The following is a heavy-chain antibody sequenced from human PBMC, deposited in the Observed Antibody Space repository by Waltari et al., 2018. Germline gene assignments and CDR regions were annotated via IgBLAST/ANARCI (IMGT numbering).Heavy chain of an antibody. D-gene: IGHD6-6*01. V-gene: IGHV5-51*03. CDR2: IYPGDSDT. J-gene: IGHJ4*02. CDR1: GYSFTSYW. Sequence: EVQLVQSGAEVKKPGESLKISCKGSGYSFTSYWIGWVRQMPGKGLEWMGIIYPGDSDTRYSPSFQGQVTISADKSISTAYLQWSSLKASDTAMYYCASRLLGYSSSSYSYSPYYFDYWGQGTLVTVSS. CDR3: ASRLLGYSSSSYSYSPYYFDY.